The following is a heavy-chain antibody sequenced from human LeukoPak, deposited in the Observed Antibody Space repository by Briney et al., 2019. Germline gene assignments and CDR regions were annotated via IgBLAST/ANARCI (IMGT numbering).Heavy chain of an antibody. V-gene: IGHV1-18*01. D-gene: IGHD1-1*01. J-gene: IGHJ5*02. CDR2: ASPYTQNT. Sequence: APVEPSCYAARPQDAHLGISGLCRSAGHRREGWRAASPYTQNTNFAQKFQGRVTLTADISTNIAYMELRSLRSDDTAVYYCARDEKIPTYPNWIDTWGQGTLVTVSS. CDR3: ARDEKIPTYPNWIDT. CDR1: RPQDAHLG.